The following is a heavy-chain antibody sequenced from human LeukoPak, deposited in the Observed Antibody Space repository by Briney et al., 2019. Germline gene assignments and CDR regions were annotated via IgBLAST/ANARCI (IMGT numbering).Heavy chain of an antibody. Sequence: SETLSLTCTVSGGSISSYHWSWIRQPPGKGLECIGYIYYSGSTNYNPSLKSRVTISVDTSKNQFSLKLSSVTAADTAVYYCARELRGYYFDYWGQGTLVTVSS. CDR3: ARELRGYYFDY. J-gene: IGHJ4*02. D-gene: IGHD3-3*01. CDR1: GGSISSYH. CDR2: IYYSGST. V-gene: IGHV4-59*01.